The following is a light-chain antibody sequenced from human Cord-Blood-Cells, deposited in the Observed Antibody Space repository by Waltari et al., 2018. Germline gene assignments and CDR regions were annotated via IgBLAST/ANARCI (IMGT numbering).Light chain of an antibody. CDR2: KAS. J-gene: IGKJ4*01. V-gene: IGKV1-5*03. CDR1: QSISSW. Sequence: DIQMTQSPSTLSASVGDRVTITCRASQSISSWLAWYQQKPGKAPKILIYKASSLESGVPSRFSGSGSGTEVTLTISSLQPDDFATYYCQQYNSYSLTFGGGTKVEIK. CDR3: QQYNSYSLT.